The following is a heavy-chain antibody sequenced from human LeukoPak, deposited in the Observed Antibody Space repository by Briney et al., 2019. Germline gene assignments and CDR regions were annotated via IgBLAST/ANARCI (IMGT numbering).Heavy chain of an antibody. CDR1: GGSISSSSYY. CDR3: TRRPHSYFAD. V-gene: IGHV4-39*01. CDR2: IYYTGTT. J-gene: IGHJ4*02. Sequence: SETLSLTCTVSGGSISSSSYYWGWIRQSPGKGLEWIGSIYYTGTTYYNPSLKSRVIISVDTSKNQFSLKLTSVTATDTAVYYCTRRPHSYFADWGQGTLVTVSS. D-gene: IGHD4-11*01.